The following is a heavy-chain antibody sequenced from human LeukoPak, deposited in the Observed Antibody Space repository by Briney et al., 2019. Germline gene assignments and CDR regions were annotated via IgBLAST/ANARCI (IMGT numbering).Heavy chain of an antibody. CDR2: ISAYNGNT. D-gene: IGHD5-24*01. V-gene: IGHV1-18*01. J-gene: IGHJ6*03. Sequence: ASVKVSCKASGYTFTSYGISWVRQAPGQGLEWMGWISAYNGNTNYAQKLQGRVTMTTDTSTSTAYMELRSLRSDDTAVYYCARDHRDGYKYYYYYYYMDVWGKGTTVTVS. CDR3: ARDHRDGYKYYYYYYYMDV. CDR1: GYTFTSYG.